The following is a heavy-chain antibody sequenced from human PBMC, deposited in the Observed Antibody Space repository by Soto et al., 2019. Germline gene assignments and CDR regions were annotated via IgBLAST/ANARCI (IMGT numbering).Heavy chain of an antibody. CDR2: INLVDFDT. Sequence: EVQLVQSGAEVKKPGESLKISCKGSGYNFTTYWIGWVRQMPGKGLEWMGIINLVDFDTIYTPSFRGQVTISADRSISTAYLRWSSLKASDTAMYYCARPTVHSRGWGGLDVWGQGTTVTVAS. CDR1: GYNFTTYW. CDR3: ARPTVHSRGWGGLDV. D-gene: IGHD3-16*01. J-gene: IGHJ6*02. V-gene: IGHV5-51*01.